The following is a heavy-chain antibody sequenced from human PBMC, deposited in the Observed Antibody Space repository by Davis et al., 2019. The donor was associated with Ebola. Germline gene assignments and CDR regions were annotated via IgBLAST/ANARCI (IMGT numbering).Heavy chain of an antibody. D-gene: IGHD3-3*01. CDR3: ARWRDFPLWYFDL. CDR1: GVTFRNYV. V-gene: IGHV3-21*01. J-gene: IGHJ2*01. CDR2: ISSSGGNS. Sequence: GGSLRLSCAVSGVTFRNYVMSWVRQAPGKGLEWVSSISSSGGNSFYMDSVKGRFTISRDNAKNSLYLQMNSLRAEDTAVYYCARWRDFPLWYFDLWGRGTLVTVSS.